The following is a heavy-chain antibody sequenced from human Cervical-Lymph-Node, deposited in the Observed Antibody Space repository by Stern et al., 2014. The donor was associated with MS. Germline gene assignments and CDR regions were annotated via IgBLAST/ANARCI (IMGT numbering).Heavy chain of an antibody. CDR3: ARIRGDSGLQY. CDR1: GYRFDRYW. D-gene: IGHD6-19*01. CDR2: IYPGEPAT. V-gene: IGHV5-51*03. Sequence: EVQLVESGPEMTKPGESLKISCKGSGYRFDRYWIGWVRQMPGKGLEWMGVIYPGEPATRYRPSFQGQDNLSADKSIHHAYLHRSSLKASASAIYYCARIRGDSGLQYWGQGTLVTVSS. J-gene: IGHJ4*02.